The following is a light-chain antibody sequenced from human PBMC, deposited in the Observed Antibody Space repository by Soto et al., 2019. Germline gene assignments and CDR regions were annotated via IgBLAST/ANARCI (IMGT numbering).Light chain of an antibody. CDR3: QEGTYWPA. V-gene: IGKV3D-20*02. Sequence: DTVFTQSPGTLSLSPGERATLSCRASQSVSNTYLAWYQQKPGQAPRLIIYDASVRATGIPARFSGSGSGTDFTLTISSLEPEDFAVYYCQEGTYWPAFGGGTKVDIK. CDR1: QSVSNTY. J-gene: IGKJ4*01. CDR2: DAS.